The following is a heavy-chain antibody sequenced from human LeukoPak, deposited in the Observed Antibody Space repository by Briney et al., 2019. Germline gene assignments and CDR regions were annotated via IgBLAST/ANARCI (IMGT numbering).Heavy chain of an antibody. V-gene: IGHV3-48*01. D-gene: IGHD3-10*01. CDR2: ISSNSRTI. CDR3: ARGRGNYFYGMDV. J-gene: IGHJ6*02. CDR1: GFTFSTYS. Sequence: GGSLRLSCAASGFTFSTYSMNWVRQGPGKGLEWISYISSNSRTIYYAGSVKGRLIVSRDNAKNSLDLHMNTLRAEDTAVYYCARGRGNYFYGMDVWGQGTTVTVSS.